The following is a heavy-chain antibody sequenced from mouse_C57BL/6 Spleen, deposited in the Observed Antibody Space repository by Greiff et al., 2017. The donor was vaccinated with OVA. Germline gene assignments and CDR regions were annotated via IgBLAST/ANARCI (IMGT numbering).Heavy chain of an antibody. CDR3: ARSPLYYGSPLSFDV. V-gene: IGHV3-8*01. J-gene: IGHJ1*03. CDR2: ISYSGST. CDR1: GYSITSDY. D-gene: IGHD1-1*01. Sequence: VQLKESGPGLAKPSQTLSLTCSVTGYSITSDYWNWIRKFPGNKLEYMGYISYSGSTYYNPSLKSRISITRDTSKNQYYLQLNSVTTDDTATYYCARSPLYYGSPLSFDVWGTGTTVTVSS.